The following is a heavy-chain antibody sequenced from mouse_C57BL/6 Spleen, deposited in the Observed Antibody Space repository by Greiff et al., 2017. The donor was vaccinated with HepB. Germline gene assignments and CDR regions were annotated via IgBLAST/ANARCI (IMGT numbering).Heavy chain of an antibody. Sequence: EVHLVESGGGLVKPGGSLKLSCAASGFTFSDYGMHWVRQAPEKGLEWVAYISSGSSTIYYADTVKGRFTISRDNAKNTLFLQMTSLRSEDTAMYYCARYYYPAMDYWGQGTSVTVSS. CDR2: ISSGSSTI. D-gene: IGHD2-1*01. V-gene: IGHV5-17*01. CDR1: GFTFSDYG. CDR3: ARYYYPAMDY. J-gene: IGHJ4*01.